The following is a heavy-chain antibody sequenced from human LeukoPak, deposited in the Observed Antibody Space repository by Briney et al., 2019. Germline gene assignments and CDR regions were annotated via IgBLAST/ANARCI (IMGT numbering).Heavy chain of an antibody. V-gene: IGHV3-21*04. CDR1: GFTFSTYN. J-gene: IGHJ6*02. CDR2: ISSSSSYI. Sequence: KPGGSLRLSCAASGFTFSTYNMNWVRQAPGKGLEWVSSISSSSSYIYYADSVKGRFTISRDNAKNSLYLQMNSLRAEDTAVYYCAKDRGEWPGKGMDVWGQGTTVTVSS. CDR3: AKDRGEWPGKGMDV. D-gene: IGHD3-16*01.